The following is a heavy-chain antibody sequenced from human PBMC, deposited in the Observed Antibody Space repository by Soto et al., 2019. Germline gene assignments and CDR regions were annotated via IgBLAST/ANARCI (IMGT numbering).Heavy chain of an antibody. J-gene: IGHJ6*02. CDR3: AREATHFDYTSSHYGMDV. V-gene: IGHV1-69*01. Sequence: QVQLVQSGAEVKKPGSSVKVSCEASGGTFSTHAINWVRQAPGQGLEWMGGITPMFGRATYAQKFQGRVWITADESTSTVYMDLSSLRSEATAVYYCAREATHFDYTSSHYGMDVWGQGTAVTVSS. D-gene: IGHD6-6*01. CDR1: GGTFSTHA. CDR2: ITPMFGRA.